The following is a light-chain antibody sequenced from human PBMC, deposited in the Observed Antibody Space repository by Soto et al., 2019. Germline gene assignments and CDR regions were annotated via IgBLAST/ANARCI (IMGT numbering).Light chain of an antibody. J-gene: IGLJ2*01. V-gene: IGLV1-40*01. CDR2: GDN. CDR3: QSYDHSLSGSWI. CDR1: STNIGAGYD. Sequence: QSVLTQPPSISGAPGLRVTNSCTGSSTNIGAGYDVHWYQQVPGTAPKLLIYGDNKRPSGVPDRFSTSKSGTSASLVITGLQAEDEADYYCQSYDHSLSGSWIFGGGTKLTVL.